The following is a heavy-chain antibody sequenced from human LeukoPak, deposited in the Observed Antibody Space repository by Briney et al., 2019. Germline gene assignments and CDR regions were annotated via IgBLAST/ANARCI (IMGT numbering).Heavy chain of an antibody. D-gene: IGHD1-7*01. CDR3: ASSPPTGTTWYFDL. CDR2: INNDGDST. Sequence: GGSLRLSCAASGFTFSTYAMHWVRQAPGKGLESVSAINNDGDSTYYANSVKGRFTISRDNSKSTLFLQLGSLRPDDMAVYYCASSPPTGTTWYFDLWGRGTLVTVSS. V-gene: IGHV3-64*01. CDR1: GFTFSTYA. J-gene: IGHJ2*01.